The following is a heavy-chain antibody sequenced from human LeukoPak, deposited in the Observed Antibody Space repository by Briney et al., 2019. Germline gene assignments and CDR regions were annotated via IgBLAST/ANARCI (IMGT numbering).Heavy chain of an antibody. CDR2: ISYDGGNK. V-gene: IGHV3-30*04. CDR1: GFTFSSYA. CDR3: ARDKGYCSSTSCYGYYYYGMDV. D-gene: IGHD2-2*01. J-gene: IGHJ6*04. Sequence: GGSLRLSCAASGFTFSSYAMHWVRQAPGKGLEWVAVISYDGGNKYYADSVKGRFTISRDNSKNTLYLQMNSLRAEDTAVYYCARDKGYCSSTSCYGYYYYGMDVWGKGTTVTVSS.